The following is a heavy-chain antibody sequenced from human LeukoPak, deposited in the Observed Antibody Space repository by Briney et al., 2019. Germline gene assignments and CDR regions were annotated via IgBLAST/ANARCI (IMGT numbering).Heavy chain of an antibody. D-gene: IGHD3-16*02. V-gene: IGHV4-39*01. J-gene: IGHJ5*02. CDR2: LVYDGSA. Sequence: SETLSLTCTVSGASITSESSYWGWIHQPPGKGFQWIGGLVYDGSAHYNPSLQSHVSISADTSNNQFSLKLASVTASDTGVYFCARAPSYRRYSYPSWGQGTLVTVSS. CDR1: GASITSESSY. CDR3: ARAPSYRRYSYPS.